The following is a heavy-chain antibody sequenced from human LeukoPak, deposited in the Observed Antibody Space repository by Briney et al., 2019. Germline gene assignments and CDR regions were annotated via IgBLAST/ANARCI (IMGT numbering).Heavy chain of an antibody. CDR3: ARSYEGLVGDVTLYYYYYGMDV. D-gene: IGHD4-23*01. V-gene: IGHV1-18*01. CDR1: GYTFTSYG. J-gene: IGHJ6*02. Sequence: ASVKVSCKASGYTFTSYGISWVRQAPGQGLEWMGWISAYNGNTNYAQKLQGRVTMTTDTSTSTAYMELRSLRSDDTAVYYCARSYEGLVGDVTLYYYYYGMDVWGQGTTVTVSS. CDR2: ISAYNGNT.